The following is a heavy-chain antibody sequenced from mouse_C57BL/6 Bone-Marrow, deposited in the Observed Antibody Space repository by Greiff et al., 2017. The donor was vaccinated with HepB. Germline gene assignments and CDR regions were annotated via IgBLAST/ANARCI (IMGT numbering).Heavy chain of an antibody. V-gene: IGHV5-9-1*02. D-gene: IGHD2-2*01. CDR3: TRDRISTMVRGYAMDY. Sequence: VQGVESGEGLVKPGGSLKLSCAASGFTFSSYAMSWVRQTPEKRLEWVAYISSGGDYIYYADTVKGRFTISRDNARNTLYLQMSSLKSEDTAMYYCTRDRISTMVRGYAMDYWGQGTSVTVSS. J-gene: IGHJ4*01. CDR1: GFTFSSYA. CDR2: ISSGGDYI.